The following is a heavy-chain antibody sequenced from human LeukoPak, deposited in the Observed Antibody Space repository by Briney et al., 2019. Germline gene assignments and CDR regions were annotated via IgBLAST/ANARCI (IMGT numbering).Heavy chain of an antibody. CDR1: GFSVSSNY. Sequence: GGSPRLSCAASGFSVSSNYMSWVRQAPGKGLEWVAVIYNSGTTKYADSVKGRVTIARDSSENTLYLQMNSLRVEDTAVYYCARGWEWWDYWGQGTLVTVSS. CDR2: IYNSGTT. D-gene: IGHD2-15*01. V-gene: IGHV3-53*01. CDR3: ARGWEWWDY. J-gene: IGHJ4*02.